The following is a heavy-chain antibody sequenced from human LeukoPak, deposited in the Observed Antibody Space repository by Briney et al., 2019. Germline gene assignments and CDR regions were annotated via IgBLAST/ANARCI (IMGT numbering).Heavy chain of an antibody. Sequence: GGSLRLSCAASGFTFSSYAMSWVRQAPGKGLEWVSVIYSGGSTYYADSVKGRFTISRHSSKNTVYLQMNSLRPEDTAVYYCARSRHSSGPLGYWGQGTLVTVSS. CDR3: ARSRHSSGPLGY. CDR1: GFTFSSYA. D-gene: IGHD3-22*01. CDR2: IYSGGST. J-gene: IGHJ4*02. V-gene: IGHV3-53*04.